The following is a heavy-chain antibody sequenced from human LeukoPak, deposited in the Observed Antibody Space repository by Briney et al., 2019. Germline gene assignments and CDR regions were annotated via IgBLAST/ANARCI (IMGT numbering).Heavy chain of an antibody. J-gene: IGHJ5*02. V-gene: IGHV3-23*01. Sequence: GGSLRLSCAASGFNFSTSAMSWVRQAPGKGLEWVSLISGSGRATYYADSVRGRFTISRDNSKTTIHLQMNSLRAEDTAVYYCAILSHAWGQGTLVTVSS. CDR3: AILSHA. CDR1: GFNFSTSA. CDR2: ISGSGRAT. D-gene: IGHD3-3*02.